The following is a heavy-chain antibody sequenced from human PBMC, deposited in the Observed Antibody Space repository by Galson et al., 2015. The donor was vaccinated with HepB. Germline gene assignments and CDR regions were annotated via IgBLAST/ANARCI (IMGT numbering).Heavy chain of an antibody. J-gene: IGHJ4*02. Sequence: SVKVSCKASGGTFSSYTISWVRQAPGQGLEWMGRIIPILGIANYAQKFQGRVTITADKSTSTAYMELSSLRSEDTAVYYCARAEATYYYDSSGYSFDYWGQGTLVTVSS. CDR1: GGTFSSYT. V-gene: IGHV1-69*02. D-gene: IGHD3-22*01. CDR3: ARAEATYYYDSSGYSFDY. CDR2: IIPILGIA.